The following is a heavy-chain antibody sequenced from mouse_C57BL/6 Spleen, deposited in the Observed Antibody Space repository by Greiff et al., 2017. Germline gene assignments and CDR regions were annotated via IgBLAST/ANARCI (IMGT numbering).Heavy chain of an antibody. CDR1: GYTFTSYW. V-gene: IGHV1-69*01. D-gene: IGHD4-1*01. J-gene: IGHJ2*01. Sequence: QVQLKQPGAELVMPGASVKLSCKASGYTFTSYWMHWVKQRPGQGLEWIGEIDPSDSYTNYNQKFKGKSTLTVDKSSSTAYMQLSSLTSEDSAVYYCARSLTGTEDYWGQGTTLTVSS. CDR3: ARSLTGTEDY. CDR2: IDPSDSYT.